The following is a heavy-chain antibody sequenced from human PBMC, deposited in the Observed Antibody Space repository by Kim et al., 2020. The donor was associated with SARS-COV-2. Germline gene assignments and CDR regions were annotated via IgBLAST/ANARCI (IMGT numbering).Heavy chain of an antibody. D-gene: IGHD6-6*01. CDR2: IKSKTDGGTT. CDR1: GFTFSNAW. V-gene: IGHV3-15*01. J-gene: IGHJ4*02. CDR3: TTDISVAAARPRSRVY. Sequence: GGSLRLSCAASGFTFSNAWMSWVRQAPGKGLEWVGRIKSKTDGGTTDYAAPVKGRFTISRDDSKNTLYLQMNSLKTEDTAVYYCTTDISVAAARPRSRVYWGQGTLVTVSS.